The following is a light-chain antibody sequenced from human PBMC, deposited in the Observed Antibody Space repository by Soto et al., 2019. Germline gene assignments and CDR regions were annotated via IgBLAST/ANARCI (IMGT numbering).Light chain of an antibody. V-gene: IGKV1-39*01. J-gene: IGKJ1*01. CDR2: ATS. CDR3: QQSYINPPWT. CDR1: QSVSSF. Sequence: DIQMTQFPSSLSASVGDRVTITCRASQSVSSFLNWYQQKPGEAPKLLIYATSRLQSGVPSRFSGSGSETDFTLTISSLQPEDLATYYCQQSYINPPWTFGQGTKVDIK.